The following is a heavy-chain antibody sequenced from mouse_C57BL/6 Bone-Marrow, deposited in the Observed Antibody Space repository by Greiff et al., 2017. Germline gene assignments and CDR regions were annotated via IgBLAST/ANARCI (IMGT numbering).Heavy chain of an antibody. D-gene: IGHD1-1*01. J-gene: IGHJ3*01. CDR3: ARFTVY. CDR1: GYTFTSYW. Sequence: QVQLQQPGAELVKPGASVKLSCKASGYTFTSYWMHWVKQRPGQGLEWIGMIHPNSGSTNYNEKFKSKATLTVDKSSSPAYMQLSSLTSGDSAVYCCARFTVYWGQGTLVTVSA. CDR2: IHPNSGST. V-gene: IGHV1-64*01.